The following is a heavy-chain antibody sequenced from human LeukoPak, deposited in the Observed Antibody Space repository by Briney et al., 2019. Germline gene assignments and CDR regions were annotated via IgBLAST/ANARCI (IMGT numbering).Heavy chain of an antibody. CDR2: ISSSSTTI. D-gene: IGHD2-2*01. J-gene: IGHJ4*02. CDR3: ARHFCSSTSCSN. V-gene: IGHV3-48*01. Sequence: PGGSLRLSCAASGFTFSSYSMMWVRQAPGKGLEWVSYISSSSTTIHYADSVKGRFTISRDNAKNSLYLQMNSLRTEDTAVYYCARHFCSSTSCSNWGQGTLVTVSS. CDR1: GFTFSSYS.